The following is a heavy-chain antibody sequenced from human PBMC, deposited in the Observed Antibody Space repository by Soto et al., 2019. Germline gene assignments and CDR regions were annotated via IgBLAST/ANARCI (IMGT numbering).Heavy chain of an antibody. Sequence: SETLSLTCTVSGGSISSYYWSWIRQPPGKGLEWIGYTYYSGSTNYNPSLKSRVTISVDTSKNQFSLKLSSVTAADTAVYYCARAWGRVFDSWGQGTLVNVSS. CDR3: ARAWGRVFDS. V-gene: IGHV4-59*01. J-gene: IGHJ4*02. CDR1: GGSISSYY. CDR2: TYYSGST. D-gene: IGHD3-16*01.